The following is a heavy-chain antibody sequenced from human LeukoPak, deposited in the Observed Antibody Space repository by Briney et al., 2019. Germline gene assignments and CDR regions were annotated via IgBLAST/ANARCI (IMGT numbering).Heavy chain of an antibody. CDR3: AKAAGTPPYYYYYYMDV. Sequence: GGSLRLSCAASGFTFSSYGMHWVRQAPGKGLEWVAFIRYDGSNKYYADSVKGRFTISRDNSKNTLYLQMNSLRAEDTAVYYCAKAAGTPPYYYYYYMDVWGKGTTVTVSS. J-gene: IGHJ6*03. V-gene: IGHV3-30*02. D-gene: IGHD1-26*01. CDR2: IRYDGSNK. CDR1: GFTFSSYG.